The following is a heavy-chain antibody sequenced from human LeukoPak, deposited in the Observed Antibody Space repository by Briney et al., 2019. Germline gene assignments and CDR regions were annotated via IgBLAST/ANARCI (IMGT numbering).Heavy chain of an antibody. CDR1: GYTFTGYY. J-gene: IGHJ3*02. CDR2: INPNSGGT. Sequence: ASLKVSCKVSGYTFTGYYIHWVRQAPGQGLEWMGWINPNSGGTNYAQKFQGRVTMTRDTSISTAYMELGSLRSDDTAVYYCARGSRPGVVNHDAFDIWGQGTMVTVSS. CDR3: ARGSRPGVVNHDAFDI. D-gene: IGHD3-3*01. V-gene: IGHV1-2*02.